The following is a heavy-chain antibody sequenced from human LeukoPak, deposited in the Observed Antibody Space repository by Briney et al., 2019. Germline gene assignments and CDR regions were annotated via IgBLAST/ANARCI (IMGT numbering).Heavy chain of an antibody. V-gene: IGHV4-39*01. CDR1: GGSISSSSYY. D-gene: IGHD2-15*01. J-gene: IGHJ3*02. Sequence: PSETLSLTCTVSGGSISSSSYYWGWIRQPPGKGLEWIGSIYYSGSTYYNPSLKSRVTISVDTSKNQFSLKLSSVTAADTAVYYCARLDSGGSWYSVGAFDIWGQGTMVTVSS. CDR2: IYYSGST. CDR3: ARLDSGGSWYSVGAFDI.